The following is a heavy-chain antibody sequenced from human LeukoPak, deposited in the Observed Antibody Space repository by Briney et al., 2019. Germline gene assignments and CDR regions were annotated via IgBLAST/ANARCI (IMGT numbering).Heavy chain of an antibody. V-gene: IGHV1-8*01. Sequence: ASLKVSCKASGYTFTSYDINWVRQATGQGLEWMGWMSPNSGNTGYAQKFQGRVTMTRNTSISTAYMELSSLRSEDTAVYYCARDDYYDSSGYYTLWGQGTLVTVSS. CDR3: ARDDYYDSSGYYTL. CDR1: GYTFTSYD. CDR2: MSPNSGNT. J-gene: IGHJ1*01. D-gene: IGHD3-22*01.